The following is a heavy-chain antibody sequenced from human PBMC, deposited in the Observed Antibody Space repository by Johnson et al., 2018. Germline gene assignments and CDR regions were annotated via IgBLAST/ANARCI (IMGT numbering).Heavy chain of an antibody. CDR2: IRSKSYGGTT. Sequence: VQLVESGGGLVQPGRSXRLSCTASGFTFGDYAMSWFRQAPGKGLEWVGFIRSKSYGGTTEYAASVKGRFTISRDDSKSIAYLQMNSLKTEDTAVYYCSRPYDSSGYYPRYFQHWGQGTLVTVSS. D-gene: IGHD3-22*01. V-gene: IGHV3-49*03. J-gene: IGHJ1*01. CDR3: SRPYDSSGYYPRYFQH. CDR1: GFTFGDYA.